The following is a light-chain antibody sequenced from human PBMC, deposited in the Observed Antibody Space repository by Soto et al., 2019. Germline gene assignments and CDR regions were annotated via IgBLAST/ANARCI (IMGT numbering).Light chain of an antibody. CDR2: GVS. Sequence: EIVMTQSPATLSVSPGEGATLSCRASQSVRSDLAWYQHKPGLAPRLLIYGVSTRATGIPVRFSGSGSGTEFTLSISSLQSEGSAIYYCQHYNNLPLTFGGGTKVDIK. J-gene: IGKJ4*01. V-gene: IGKV3-15*01. CDR3: QHYNNLPLT. CDR1: QSVRSD.